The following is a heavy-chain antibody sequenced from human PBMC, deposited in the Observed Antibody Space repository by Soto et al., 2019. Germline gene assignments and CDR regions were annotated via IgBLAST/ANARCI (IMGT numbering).Heavy chain of an antibody. CDR3: ARAGTTLRDYYYGMDV. CDR2: ISAYNGNT. D-gene: IGHD6-13*01. Sequence: ASVKVSCKASGYTFTSYGISWVRQAPGQGLEWMGWISAYNGNTNYAQKLQGRVTMTTDTSTSTAYMELRSLRSDDTAVYYCARAGTTLRDYYYGMDVWGQGTTVTVSS. V-gene: IGHV1-18*04. J-gene: IGHJ6*02. CDR1: GYTFTSYG.